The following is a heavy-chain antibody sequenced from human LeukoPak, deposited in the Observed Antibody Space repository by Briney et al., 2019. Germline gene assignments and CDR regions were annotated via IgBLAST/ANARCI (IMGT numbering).Heavy chain of an antibody. V-gene: IGHV4-4*09. CDR3: ASLKVSVVLGAISYYMDV. D-gene: IGHD4/OR15-4a*01. CDR1: GGSITNFY. CDR2: IYPSGTT. J-gene: IGHJ6*03. Sequence: SETLSLTFTFSGGSITNFYWSWFRRPPGKGREWIGYIYPSGTTNYNPSLQSRVTMSLDTSKNQLSLRLSSVTAADTAVYFCASLKVSVVLGAISYYMDVWGKGTTVTVSS.